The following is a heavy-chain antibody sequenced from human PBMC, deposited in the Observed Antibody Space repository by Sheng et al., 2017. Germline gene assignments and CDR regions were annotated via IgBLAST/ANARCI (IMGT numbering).Heavy chain of an antibody. D-gene: IGHD4-17*01. CDR3: AREGRDYGDFPDF. CDR1: GGSISSGTYY. V-gene: IGHV4-61*02. Sequence: QLQLQESGPGLLRPSQTLSLTCTVSGGSISSGTYYWSWIRQPAGKGLEWIARIFTSGSTNYNPSLKSRVTISLDTSKNQFSLKLTSVTAADTAVYYCAREGRDYGDFPDFWGQGALVTVSS. J-gene: IGHJ4*02. CDR2: IFTSGST.